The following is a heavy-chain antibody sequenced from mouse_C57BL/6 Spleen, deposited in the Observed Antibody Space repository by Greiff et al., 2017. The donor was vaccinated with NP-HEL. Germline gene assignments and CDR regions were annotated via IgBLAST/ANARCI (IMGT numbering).Heavy chain of an antibody. CDR1: GYTFTSYW. V-gene: IGHV1-64*01. J-gene: IGHJ2*01. D-gene: IGHD1-1*01. CDR2: IHPNSGST. Sequence: QVQLKQPGAELVKPGASVKLSCKASGYTFTSYWMHWVQQRPGQGLEWIGMIHPNSGSTNYNEKFKSKATLTVDKSSSTAYMQLSSLTSEDSAVYYCARGDYYGSSYCLDYWGQGTTLTVSS. CDR3: ARGDYYGSSYCLDY.